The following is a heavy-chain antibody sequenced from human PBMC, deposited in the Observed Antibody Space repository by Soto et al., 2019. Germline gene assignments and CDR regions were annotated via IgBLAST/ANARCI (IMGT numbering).Heavy chain of an antibody. Sequence: SETLSLTCTVSGGSISSYYWSWIRQPPGKGLEWIGYIYYSGSTDYNPSLKSRVTISVDTSKNQFSLKLSSVTAADTAVYYCASDVPYYFDYWGQGTLVTVSS. CDR1: GGSISSYY. CDR3: ASDVPYYFDY. J-gene: IGHJ4*02. CDR2: IYYSGST. D-gene: IGHD2-2*01. V-gene: IGHV4-59*01.